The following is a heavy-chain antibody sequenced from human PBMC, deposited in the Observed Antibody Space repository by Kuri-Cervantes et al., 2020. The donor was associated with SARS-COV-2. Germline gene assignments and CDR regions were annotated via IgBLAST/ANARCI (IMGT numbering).Heavy chain of an antibody. V-gene: IGHV4-34*01. CDR3: ARGLIAVIPSPILGLGLHYFSYHMDV. CDR1: SGSFSNHY. CDR2: VNLSGGT. Sequence: SETLSLTCAVFSGSFSNHYWSWVRQPPGKGLEWIGDVNLSGGTNYNPSLKSRVTISVDTSKNQFSLKMRSATAAGTGRYYCARGLIAVIPSPILGLGLHYFSYHMDVWGPGTTVTVSS. J-gene: IGHJ6*02. D-gene: IGHD2-2*01.